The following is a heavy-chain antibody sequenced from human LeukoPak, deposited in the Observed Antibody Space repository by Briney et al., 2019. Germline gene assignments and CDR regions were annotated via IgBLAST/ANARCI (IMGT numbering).Heavy chain of an antibody. CDR3: ARGRIAVAYLLNY. V-gene: IGHV1-8*01. Sequence: ASVKVSCKASGYTFTSYDINWVRQATGQGLEWMGWMNPNSGNTGYAQKFQGRVTMTRNTSIGTAYMELSSLRSEDTAVYYCARGRIAVAYLLNYWGQGTLVTVSS. J-gene: IGHJ4*02. D-gene: IGHD6-19*01. CDR1: GYTFTSYD. CDR2: MNPNSGNT.